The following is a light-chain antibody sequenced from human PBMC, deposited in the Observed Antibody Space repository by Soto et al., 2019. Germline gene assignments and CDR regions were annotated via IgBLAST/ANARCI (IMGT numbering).Light chain of an antibody. CDR3: QQRRSWPPTIT. Sequence: EIVMTQSPATLSVSPGERATLSFRSSQSVSSNLAWYQQKPGQAPRLLIYDASYRATDIPPRYSGSGSGTDFTLTISSLEPEDFAVYYCQQRRSWPPTITFGQGTRLEIK. J-gene: IGKJ5*01. V-gene: IGKV3-11*01. CDR1: QSVSSN. CDR2: DAS.